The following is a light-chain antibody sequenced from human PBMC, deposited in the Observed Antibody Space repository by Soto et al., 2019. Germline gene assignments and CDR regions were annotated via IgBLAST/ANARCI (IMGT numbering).Light chain of an antibody. Sequence: EMVMTQSPATLSVSPGERATLSCRASQSISGNLAWYRQKPGQPPSLLIFGASTRATGIPARFTGSGSETEFTLTLSSLRSEDFAVYYCQQYNSWAFTFGGGTQVEIK. J-gene: IGKJ4*01. CDR1: QSISGN. CDR3: QQYNSWAFT. V-gene: IGKV3-15*01. CDR2: GAS.